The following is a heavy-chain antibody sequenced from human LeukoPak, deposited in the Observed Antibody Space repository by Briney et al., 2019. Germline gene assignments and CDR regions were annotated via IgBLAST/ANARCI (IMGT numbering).Heavy chain of an antibody. V-gene: IGHV4-4*02. D-gene: IGHD5-12*01. Sequence: SETLSLTCAVSGGSISSSNWWSWVRQPPGKGLEWIGEIYHSGSTNYNPSLKSRVTVSVDTSKNQFSLKLTSVTAADTAVYYCARGRGTVAIDYWGQGTLVTVSS. J-gene: IGHJ4*02. CDR1: GGSISSSNW. CDR2: IYHSGST. CDR3: ARGRGTVAIDY.